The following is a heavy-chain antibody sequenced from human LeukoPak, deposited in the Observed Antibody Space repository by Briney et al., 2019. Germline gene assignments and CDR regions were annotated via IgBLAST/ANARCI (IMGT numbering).Heavy chain of an antibody. CDR1: GFTFSSYA. CDR2: ISGSGGST. D-gene: IGHD3/OR15-3a*01. V-gene: IGHV3-23*01. J-gene: IGHJ4*02. Sequence: GGSLRLSCAASGFTFSSYAMSWVRQPPGKGLEWVSAISGSGGSTYYADSVKGRFTISRDNSKNTLYLQMNSLRAEDTAVYYCAKCRGRMIFPNGVDYWGQGTLVTV. CDR3: AKCRGRMIFPNGVDY.